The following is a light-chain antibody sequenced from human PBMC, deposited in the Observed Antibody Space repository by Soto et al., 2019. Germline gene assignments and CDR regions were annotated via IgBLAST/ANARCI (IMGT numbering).Light chain of an antibody. Sequence: QSALTQAASVSGSPGQSITISCTGTSSDDGGYNYVSWYQQHPGKAPQLMIYDVSSRPSGVSHRFSGSKSGTTASLTISGLQAEDEAYYFCSSYTAITTTRVFGGGTKVTVL. J-gene: IGLJ2*01. CDR3: SSYTAITTTRV. CDR1: SSDDGGYNY. CDR2: DVS. V-gene: IGLV2-14*03.